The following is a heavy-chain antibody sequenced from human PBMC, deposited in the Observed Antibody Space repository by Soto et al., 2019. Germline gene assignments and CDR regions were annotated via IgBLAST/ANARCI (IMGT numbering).Heavy chain of an antibody. D-gene: IGHD6-13*01. CDR2: INHSGST. J-gene: IGHJ6*02. V-gene: IGHV4-34*01. Sequence: SETLSLTCAVYGGSFSGYYWSWIRQPPGKGLEWIGEINHSGSTNYNPSLKSRVTISVDTSKNQFSLKLSSVTAADTAVYYCARASDSSSWIGYGMDVWRQGTTVTVSS. CDR1: GGSFSGYY. CDR3: ARASDSSSWIGYGMDV.